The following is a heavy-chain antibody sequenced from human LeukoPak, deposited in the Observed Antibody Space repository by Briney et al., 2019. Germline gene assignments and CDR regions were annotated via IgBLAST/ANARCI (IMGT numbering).Heavy chain of an antibody. CDR1: GFTFDDYA. D-gene: IGHD5-18*01. J-gene: IGHJ4*02. V-gene: IGHV3-9*01. Sequence: GGSLRLSCAASGFTFDDYAMHWVRQAPGKGLEWVSGISWNSGSIGYADSVKGRFTISRDNAKNSLYLQMNSLRAEDTALYYCAKGKYSYGSPCTDYWGQGTLVTVSS. CDR3: AKGKYSYGSPCTDY. CDR2: ISWNSGSI.